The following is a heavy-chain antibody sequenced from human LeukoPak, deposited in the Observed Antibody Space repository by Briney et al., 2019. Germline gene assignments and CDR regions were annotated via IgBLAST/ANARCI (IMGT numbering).Heavy chain of an antibody. Sequence: GASVKVSCKTSGYTFTNYDINWVRQAPGQGLEWMGGIIPIFGTANYAQKFQGRVTITADESTSTAYMELSSLRSEDTAVYYCAINSDIVVVPAATYYYYYGMDVWGQGTTVTVSS. CDR3: AINSDIVVVPAATYYYYYGMDV. CDR2: IIPIFGTA. CDR1: GYTFTNYD. J-gene: IGHJ6*02. V-gene: IGHV1-69*13. D-gene: IGHD2-2*01.